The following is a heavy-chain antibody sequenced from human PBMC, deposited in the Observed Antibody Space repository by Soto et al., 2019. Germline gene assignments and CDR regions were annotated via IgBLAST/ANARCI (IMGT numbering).Heavy chain of an antibody. Sequence: SETLSLTCAVSGGSINSRYWWSWVRQSPGKGLEWIGEIYHSGSTNYNPSLKSRVTISVDKSKNQFSLNLSSVTAADTAVYYCARDQVGIAYFDYWGQGALVTVSS. V-gene: IGHV4-4*02. CDR1: GGSINSRYW. CDR2: IYHSGST. J-gene: IGHJ4*02. CDR3: ARDQVGIAYFDY. D-gene: IGHD2-21*01.